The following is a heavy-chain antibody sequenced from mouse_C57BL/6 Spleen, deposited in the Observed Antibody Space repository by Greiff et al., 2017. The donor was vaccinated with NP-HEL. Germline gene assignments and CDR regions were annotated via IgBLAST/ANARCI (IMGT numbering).Heavy chain of an antibody. CDR2: ISSGGDYI. D-gene: IGHD1-2*01. Sequence: EVKLVESGEGLVKPGGSLKLSCAASGFTFSSYAMSWVRQTPEKRLEWVAYISSGGDYIYYADTVKGRFTISRDNARNTLYLQMSSLKSEDTAMYYCTRDFPSTAGYYFDYWGQGTTLTVSS. J-gene: IGHJ2*01. V-gene: IGHV5-9-1*02. CDR1: GFTFSSYA. CDR3: TRDFPSTAGYYFDY.